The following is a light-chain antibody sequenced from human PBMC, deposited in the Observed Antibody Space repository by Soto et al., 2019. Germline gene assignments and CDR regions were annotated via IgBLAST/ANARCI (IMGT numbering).Light chain of an antibody. V-gene: IGKV3-20*01. CDR2: GAS. CDR3: QQYGSSLSIT. Sequence: EIVMTQSPATLSVSPGERATLSCRASQSVGSNLAWYQQRPGQAPRLLIYGASSRATGIPDRFSGSGSGTDFTLTISRLEPEDFAVYYCQQYGSSLSITFGQGTRLEIK. CDR1: QSVGSN. J-gene: IGKJ5*01.